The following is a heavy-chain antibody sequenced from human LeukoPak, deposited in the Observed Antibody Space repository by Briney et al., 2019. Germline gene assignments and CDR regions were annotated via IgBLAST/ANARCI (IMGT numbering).Heavy chain of an antibody. Sequence: ASLKVSCKASGYTFTSYYMHWVRQAPGQGLEWMGWIHPSTGNPTYAQGFTGRFVFSLDISVSTTYLQISSLKAEDTAVYYCARAYQRLGGLSLPDYWGQGTLVTVSS. CDR1: GYTFTSYY. V-gene: IGHV7-4-1*02. CDR2: IHPSTGNP. CDR3: ARAYQRLGGLSLPDY. J-gene: IGHJ4*02. D-gene: IGHD3-16*02.